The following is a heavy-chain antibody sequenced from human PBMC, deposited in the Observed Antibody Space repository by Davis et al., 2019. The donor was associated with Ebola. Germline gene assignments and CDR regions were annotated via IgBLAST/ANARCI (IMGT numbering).Heavy chain of an antibody. D-gene: IGHD3-9*01. Sequence: MPSETLSLTCTVSGGSISSYYWSWIRQPPGKGLEWIGYIYYSGSTNYNPSLKSRVTISVDTSKNQFSLKLSSVTAADTAVYYCARLGESYYDILTGYQARYNWFDPWGQGTLVTVSS. CDR3: ARLGESYYDILTGYQARYNWFDP. CDR2: IYYSGST. CDR1: GGSISSYY. J-gene: IGHJ5*02. V-gene: IGHV4-59*08.